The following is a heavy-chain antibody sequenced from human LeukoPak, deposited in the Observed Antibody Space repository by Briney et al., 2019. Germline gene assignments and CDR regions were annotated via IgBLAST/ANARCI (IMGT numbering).Heavy chain of an antibody. D-gene: IGHD1-1*01. CDR1: GGSITNYY. Sequence: PSETLSLTCTVSGGSITNYYWSWIRQPPGKGLEWIGYIYYTGSANYNPSLKSRVTMSVDTSKNQFSLKLSSVTAADTAVYYCASKLSHYYYYMDVWGKGTTVTVSS. J-gene: IGHJ6*03. CDR3: ASKLSHYYYYMDV. V-gene: IGHV4-59*08. CDR2: IYYTGSA.